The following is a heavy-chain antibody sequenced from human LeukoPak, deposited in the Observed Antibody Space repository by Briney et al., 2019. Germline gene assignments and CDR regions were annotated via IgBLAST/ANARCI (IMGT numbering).Heavy chain of an antibody. D-gene: IGHD6-6*01. V-gene: IGHV3-73*01. Sequence: GGSLRLSCAASGFTFSVSAMYWVRQASGKGLEWIGRIRNKANNYATAYAASVKGRFTISREDSKNTAYLQMNSLKTEDTAVYYCTYTSSSGVVYWGQGTLVTVSS. CDR1: GFTFSVSA. CDR2: IRNKANNYAT. J-gene: IGHJ4*02. CDR3: TYTSSSGVVY.